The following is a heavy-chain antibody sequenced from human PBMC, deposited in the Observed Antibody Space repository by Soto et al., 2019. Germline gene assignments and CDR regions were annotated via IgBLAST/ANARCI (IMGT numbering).Heavy chain of an antibody. CDR2: IYHSGDT. J-gene: IGHJ5*02. CDR3: SRQTDSYAWHH. Sequence: QVQLQESGPRLVKPSGTLSLTCAVSSGSINSNWWSWVCQPPGKGLEWIGEIYHSGDTYYNPSLQSRVTTSVDKSKNQFSLELSSVTAADTAVYYCSRQTDSYAWHHWSQGTLVTVSS. V-gene: IGHV4-4*02. D-gene: IGHD1-26*01. CDR1: SGSINSNW.